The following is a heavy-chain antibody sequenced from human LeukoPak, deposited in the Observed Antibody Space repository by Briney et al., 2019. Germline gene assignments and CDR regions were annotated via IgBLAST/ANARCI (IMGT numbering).Heavy chain of an antibody. CDR2: ISGSGGST. J-gene: IGHJ4*02. CDR1: GFTFSSYA. D-gene: IGHD1-26*01. Sequence: SGGSLRLSCAASGFTFSSYAMSWVRQAPGKGLEWVSAISGSGGSTYYADSVKGRFTISRDNSKNTLYLQMNSLRAEDTAVYYCAFLQYSGSYSHPSSMLDYWGQGTLVTVSS. CDR3: AFLQYSGSYSHPSSMLDY. V-gene: IGHV3-23*01.